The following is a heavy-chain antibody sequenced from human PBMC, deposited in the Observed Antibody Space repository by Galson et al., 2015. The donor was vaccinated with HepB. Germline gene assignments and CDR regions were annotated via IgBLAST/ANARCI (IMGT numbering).Heavy chain of an antibody. CDR2: IYTSGST. CDR1: GGSISSYY. J-gene: IGHJ2*01. V-gene: IGHV4-4*07. CDR3: VREGCCYSGWYFDL. Sequence: TLSLTCTVSGGSISSYYWSWIRQPAGKGLEWIGRIYTSGSTNYNPSLKSRVTMSVDTSKNQFSLKLSSVTAADTAVYYCVREGCCYSGWYFDLWPWHPGHCLL. D-gene: IGHD2-15*01.